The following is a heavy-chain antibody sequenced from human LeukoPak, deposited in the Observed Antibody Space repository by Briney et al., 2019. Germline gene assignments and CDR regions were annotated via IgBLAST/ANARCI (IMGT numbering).Heavy chain of an antibody. Sequence: PSETLSLTCIVSGGSIRSGDYYWSWIRQPPGKGLEWIGFIYYSGTTSYNPSLKCRVTISIDTSKNQFSMKLTSVTAADTAVYYCARDPRFCRTTNCPYGPNPWGQGTLVTVSS. V-gene: IGHV4-30-4*08. CDR2: IYYSGTT. D-gene: IGHD2-2*01. J-gene: IGHJ5*02. CDR1: GGSIRSGDYY. CDR3: ARDPRFCRTTNCPYGPNP.